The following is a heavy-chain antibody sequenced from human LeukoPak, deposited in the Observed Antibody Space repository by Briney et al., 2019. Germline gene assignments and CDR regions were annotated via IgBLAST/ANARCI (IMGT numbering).Heavy chain of an antibody. CDR2: INGDGSST. J-gene: IGHJ4*02. Sequence: GGSLRLSCAASGLTLSSYAMTWVRQARGKGLEWGSAINGDGSSTYYADSVKGRFTISRDNSNNTLFLQMNSLRVEDTAVYYCAKWGAQSGSYRVVDSWGRGTLVTVSS. V-gene: IGHV3-23*01. CDR1: GLTLSSYA. CDR3: AKWGAQSGSYRVVDS. D-gene: IGHD3-10*01.